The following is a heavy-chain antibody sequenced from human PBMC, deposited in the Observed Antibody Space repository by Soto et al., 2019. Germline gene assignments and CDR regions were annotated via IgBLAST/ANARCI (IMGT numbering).Heavy chain of an antibody. D-gene: IGHD3-22*01. CDR3: ARQIYDSDTGPNFQYYFES. CDR2: TRNKANSFTT. CDR1: GFTFSDHY. V-gene: IGHV3-72*01. J-gene: IGHJ4*02. Sequence: PGGSLRLSCAASGFTFSDHYMDWVRQAPGKGLEWVGRTRNKANSFTTEYAASVKGRFTIFRDDSKNSLFLQWSSLRASDTAMYYCARQIYDSDTGPNFQYYFESWGQGTPVTVSS.